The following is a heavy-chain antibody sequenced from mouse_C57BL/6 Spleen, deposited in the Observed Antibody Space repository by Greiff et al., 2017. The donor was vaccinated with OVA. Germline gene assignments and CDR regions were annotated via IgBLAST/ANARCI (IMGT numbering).Heavy chain of an antibody. Sequence: VQLQQPGAELVKPGASVKLSCKASGYTFTSYWMQWVKQRPGQGLEWIGEIDPSDSYTNYNQQFKGKATLTVDTSSSTAYMQLSSLTSEDSAVYYCGTTVVALYYFDYWGQGTTLTVSS. CDR1: GYTFTSYW. J-gene: IGHJ2*01. V-gene: IGHV1-50*01. CDR2: IDPSDSYT. D-gene: IGHD1-1*01. CDR3: GTTVVALYYFDY.